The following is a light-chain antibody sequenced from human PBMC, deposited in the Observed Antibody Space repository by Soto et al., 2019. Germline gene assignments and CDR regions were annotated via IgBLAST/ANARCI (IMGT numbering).Light chain of an antibody. CDR2: DVS. J-gene: IGLJ2*01. CDR3: SSYTSSSTLV. CDR1: SSDVGGYNY. V-gene: IGLV2-14*01. Sequence: QSALTQPASVSGSPGQSITISCTGTSSDVGGYNYVSWYQQHPGKAPKLMIYDVSNRPSGVSNRFSGSKSGNTASLSISGVKDEDEADYYCSSYTSSSTLVFGGGTQLTVL.